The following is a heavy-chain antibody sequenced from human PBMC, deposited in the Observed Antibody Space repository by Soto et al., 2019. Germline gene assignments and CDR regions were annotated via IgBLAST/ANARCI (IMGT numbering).Heavy chain of an antibody. Sequence: PGKGLEWISYIYYSGSPNYNPSLKSRVTISADTSKNQFSLKLSSVTAPDTAVYYCQTEEYIGYTVSGMEV. J-gene: IGHJ6*01. D-gene: IGHD2-15*01. CDR2: IYYSGSP. CDR3: QTEEYIGYTVSGMEV. V-gene: IGHV4-59*01.